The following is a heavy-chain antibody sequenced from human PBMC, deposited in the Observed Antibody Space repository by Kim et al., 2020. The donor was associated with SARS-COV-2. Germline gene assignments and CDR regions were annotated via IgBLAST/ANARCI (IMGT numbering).Heavy chain of an antibody. CDR1: GGSLSGYY. Sequence: SETLSLTCAVYGGSLSGYYWSWIRQPPGKGLEWIGEINHSGSTNYNPSLKSRVTISVDTSKKQLSLKVRSVAAADPAVYYCARGNFWSGHEDYWGQGTLVTVSS. J-gene: IGHJ4*02. D-gene: IGHD3-3*01. V-gene: IGHV4-34*01. CDR3: ARGNFWSGHEDY. CDR2: INHSGST.